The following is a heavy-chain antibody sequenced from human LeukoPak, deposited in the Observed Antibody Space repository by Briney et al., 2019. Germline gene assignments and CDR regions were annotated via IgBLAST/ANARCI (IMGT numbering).Heavy chain of an antibody. CDR2: INEGGNEK. J-gene: IGHJ4*02. V-gene: IGHV3-7*03. CDR1: GFTFRNYG. CDR3: ARHPNSNWDY. D-gene: IGHD6-13*01. Sequence: PGGSLRLSCAASGFTFRNYGMSWVRQVPGKGLEWVVNINEGGNEKNYVDSVKGRFTASRDNAQNSLYLQMNSLRVEDTAVYYCARHPNSNWDYWGQGTLVTVSS.